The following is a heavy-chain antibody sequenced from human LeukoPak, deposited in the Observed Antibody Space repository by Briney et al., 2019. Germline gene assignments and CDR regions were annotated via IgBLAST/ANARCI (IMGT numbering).Heavy chain of an antibody. Sequence: SETLSLTCTVSGGSISSSSYYWGWIRQPPGKGLEWIGSIYYSGSTYYNPSLKSRVTISVDTSKNQFSLKLSSVTAADTAVYYCARGGGGAVAAFKGGDLDYWGQGTLVTVSS. CDR3: ARGGGGAVAAFKGGDLDY. J-gene: IGHJ4*02. V-gene: IGHV4-39*07. CDR1: GGSISSSSYY. CDR2: IYYSGST. D-gene: IGHD6-19*01.